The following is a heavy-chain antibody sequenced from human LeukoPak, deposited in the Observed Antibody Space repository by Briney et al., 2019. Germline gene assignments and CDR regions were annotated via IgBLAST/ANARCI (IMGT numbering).Heavy chain of an antibody. CDR1: GFTFSSYA. CDR2: ISGSGGST. CDR3: AKDSEVVVAATEYYFDY. V-gene: IGHV3-23*01. Sequence: GGSLRLSCAASGFTFSSYAMSWVRQAPGKGREWVLAISGSGGSTYYADSVKGRFTISRHNSNNTLYLQMNSLRAEDTAVYYCAKDSEVVVAATEYYFDYWGQGTLVTVSS. J-gene: IGHJ4*02. D-gene: IGHD2-15*01.